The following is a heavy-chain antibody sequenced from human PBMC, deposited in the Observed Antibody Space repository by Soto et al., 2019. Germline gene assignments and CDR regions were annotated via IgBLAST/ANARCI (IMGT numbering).Heavy chain of an antibody. Sequence: GGSLRLSCAASGFTFSSYGMHWVRQAPGKGLEWVAVISYDGSNKYYADSVKGRFTISRDNSKNTLYLQMNSLRAEDTAVYYCAKTHYYDSSGYHYYYGMDVWGQGTTVTVSS. CDR1: GFTFSSYG. J-gene: IGHJ6*02. CDR3: AKTHYYDSSGYHYYYGMDV. V-gene: IGHV3-30*18. D-gene: IGHD3-22*01. CDR2: ISYDGSNK.